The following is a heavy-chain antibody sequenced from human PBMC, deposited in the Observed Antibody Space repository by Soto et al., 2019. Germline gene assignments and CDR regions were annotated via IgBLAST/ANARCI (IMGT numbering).Heavy chain of an antibody. V-gene: IGHV4-59*08. CDR1: GGSTSSYY. D-gene: IGHD1-26*01. CDR3: ARHGGSYSFDY. J-gene: IGHJ4*02. Sequence: QVQLQESGPGLVKPSETLCLTCTVTGGSTSSYYWSWLRQPPGKGLEWIGYNSYSGSTDYNPSLKSRVTISVDTSKNQFSLKLSSATAADTAVYYCARHGGSYSFDYWGQGTLVTVSS. CDR2: NSYSGST.